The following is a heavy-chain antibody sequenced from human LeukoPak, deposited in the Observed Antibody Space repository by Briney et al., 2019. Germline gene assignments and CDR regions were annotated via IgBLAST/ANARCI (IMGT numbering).Heavy chain of an antibody. D-gene: IGHD6-13*01. CDR1: GFPFSPYT. V-gene: IGHV3-21*01. J-gene: IGHJ4*02. CDR2: ISSSSSYI. CDR3: ASMGWAAAGDKGGYFDY. Sequence: PGGSLRLSCATSGFPFSPYTVNWVRQAPGKGLEWVSSISSSSSYIYYADSVKGRFTISRDNAKNSLYLQMNSLRAEDTAVYYCASMGWAAAGDKGGYFDYWGQGTLVTVSS.